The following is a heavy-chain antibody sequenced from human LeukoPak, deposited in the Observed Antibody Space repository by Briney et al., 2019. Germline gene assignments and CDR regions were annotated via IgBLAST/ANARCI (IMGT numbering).Heavy chain of an antibody. D-gene: IGHD1-26*01. J-gene: IGHJ1*01. CDR3: ARGFLLGGRQE. CDR1: GDSISSYY. V-gene: IGHV4-59*01. Sequence: NPSETLSLTCTVSGDSISSYYWSWIRQPPGKGLEWIGYIFYSGATNYNPSLKSRVTISVDTSKNQFSLKLSSVTAADTAVYYCARGFLLGGRQEWGQSTLVTVSS. CDR2: IFYSGAT.